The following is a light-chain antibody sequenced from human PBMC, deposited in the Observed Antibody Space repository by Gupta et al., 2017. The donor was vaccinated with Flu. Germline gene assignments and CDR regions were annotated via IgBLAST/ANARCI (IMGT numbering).Light chain of an antibody. V-gene: IGLV2-14*01. CDR2: EVT. Sequence: QSALTQPASGSGSPGQSITISCPGPSSDIGGYHFVSWYQQHPGKAPKVMVDEVTKRPSGVSNRFSGAKAGNAASLTISGLQADDEADYYCSSDTSSSTLVFGGGTKLTVL. J-gene: IGLJ3*02. CDR1: SSDIGGYHF. CDR3: SSDTSSSTLV.